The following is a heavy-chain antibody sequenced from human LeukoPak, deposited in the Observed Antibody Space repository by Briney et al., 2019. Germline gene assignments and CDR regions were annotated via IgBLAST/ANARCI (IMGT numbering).Heavy chain of an antibody. CDR2: TYYRSKWNN. Sequence: SQTLSLTCAISGDSVSSKSASWNWIRQPPSRGLEWLGRTYYRSKWNNEYAVSLKGRLTISPDTSKNQFSLQLNSVTPEDTAVYYCAILGPPADCWGQGTLVTVSS. D-gene: IGHD3/OR15-3a*01. CDR1: GDSVSSKSAS. V-gene: IGHV6-1*01. J-gene: IGHJ1*01. CDR3: AILGPPADC.